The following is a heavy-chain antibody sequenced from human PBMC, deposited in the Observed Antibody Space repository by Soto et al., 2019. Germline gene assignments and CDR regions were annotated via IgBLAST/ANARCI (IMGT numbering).Heavy chain of an antibody. CDR2: IYYSGST. CDR3: ARRIADPYFDY. V-gene: IGHV4-31*03. D-gene: IGHD6-13*01. CDR1: GGSISSGGYY. J-gene: IGHJ4*02. Sequence: QVQLQESGPGLVKPSQTLSLTCTVSGGSISSGGYYWSWIRQHPGKGLEWIGYIYYSGSTYYNPSLKRRVTRSVDASKNQFSLKLSSVTAADTAVYYCARRIADPYFDYWGQGTLVTVSS.